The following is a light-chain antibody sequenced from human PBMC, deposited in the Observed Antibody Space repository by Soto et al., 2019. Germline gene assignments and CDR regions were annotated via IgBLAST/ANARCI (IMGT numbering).Light chain of an antibody. J-gene: IGLJ1*01. V-gene: IGLV1-47*01. CDR2: RSN. CDR3: AAWDDSLSVHYV. Sequence: QSVLTQPPSASGTPGQRVTISCSGSSSNIGSNYVYWYQQFPGTAPKLLIYRSNQRASGVPDRFSGSKSGTSASLAISGLQSEDEADYYCAAWDDSLSVHYVFGTGTKVTVL. CDR1: SSNIGSNY.